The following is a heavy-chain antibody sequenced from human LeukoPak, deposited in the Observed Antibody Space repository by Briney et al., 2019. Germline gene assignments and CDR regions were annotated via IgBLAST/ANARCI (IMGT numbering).Heavy chain of an antibody. D-gene: IGHD3-3*01. CDR3: AKDGDFWSNSKSNNYFDY. CDR1: GFTFGTYG. J-gene: IGHJ4*02. V-gene: IGHV3-30*18. CDR2: ISLDGYKK. Sequence: PGRSLRLSCVASGFTFGTYGMHWIRQAPGKGLEWVAVISLDGYKKYYADSVKGRFTVSRDNSKNTLYLQMNSLRAEDTAVYFCAKDGDFWSNSKSNNYFDYWGQGTLVTVSS.